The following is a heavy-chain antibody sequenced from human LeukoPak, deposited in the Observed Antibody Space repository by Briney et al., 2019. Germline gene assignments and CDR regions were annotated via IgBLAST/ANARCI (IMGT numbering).Heavy chain of an antibody. CDR2: IYPGDSDT. D-gene: IGHD1-26*01. CDR1: GYNFSNYW. CDR3: ARSEVGATSNFDY. Sequence: GESLKISCKGSGYNFSNYWIGWVRQMSGKGLEWMGIIYPGDSDTRYSPSFQGQVTMSADKSISTAYLQWSSLKASDTAMYYCARSEVGATSNFDYWGQGTLVTVSS. J-gene: IGHJ4*02. V-gene: IGHV5-51*01.